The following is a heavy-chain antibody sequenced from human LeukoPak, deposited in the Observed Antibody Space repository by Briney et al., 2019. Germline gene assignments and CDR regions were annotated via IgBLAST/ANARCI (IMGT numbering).Heavy chain of an antibody. Sequence: HSGGSLRLSCAASGFTFSSYWMSWVRQAPGKGLEWVANIKQDGSEKYYVDSVKGRFTISRDNAKNSLYLQMNCLRAEDTAVYYCAREGSGSYLGTFDYWGQGTLVTVSS. CDR2: IKQDGSEK. D-gene: IGHD1-26*01. CDR1: GFTFSSYW. V-gene: IGHV3-7*01. CDR3: AREGSGSYLGTFDY. J-gene: IGHJ4*02.